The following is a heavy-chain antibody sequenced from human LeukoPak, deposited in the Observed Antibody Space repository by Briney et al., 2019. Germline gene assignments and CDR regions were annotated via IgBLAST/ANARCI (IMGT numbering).Heavy chain of an antibody. V-gene: IGHV4-34*01. CDR2: INHSGST. CDR3: ARQRDYYGSGSYYNEKKYYFDY. CDR1: GGSFSGYY. J-gene: IGHJ4*02. Sequence: SETLSLTCAVYGGSFSGYYWSWIRQPPGKGLEWIGEINHSGSTNYNPSLKSRVTISVDTSKNQFSLKLSSVTAADTAVYYCARQRDYYGSGSYYNEKKYYFDYWGQGTPVTVSS. D-gene: IGHD3-10*01.